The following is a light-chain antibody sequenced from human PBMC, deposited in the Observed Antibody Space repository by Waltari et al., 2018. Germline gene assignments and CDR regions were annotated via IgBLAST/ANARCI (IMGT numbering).Light chain of an antibody. CDR3: AAWDASLSGRV. J-gene: IGLJ3*02. CDR2: SDH. Sequence: QSVLTQPPSASGTPGQRVTISCSGGSSNLGSNYIYWYQQLPGTAPKLLIYSDHQRPSGVPDRFSGSKSGTSASLAISGLRSEDEADYYCAAWDASLSGRVFGGGTKLTVL. CDR1: SSNLGSNY. V-gene: IGLV1-47*01.